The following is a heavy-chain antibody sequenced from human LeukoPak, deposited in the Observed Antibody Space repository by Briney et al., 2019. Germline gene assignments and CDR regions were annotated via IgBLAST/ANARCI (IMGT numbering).Heavy chain of an antibody. V-gene: IGHV3-66*01. J-gene: IGHJ4*02. CDR1: GFTVSSNY. CDR3: ARYPSHGLYFDY. CDR2: IYSGDST. Sequence: GGSLRLSCAASGFTVSSNYMSWVRQAPGKGLEWVAVIYSGDSTYYAGSVKGRLTISRDHSKHPLYIQMPTMRAQDTAVYYCARYPSHGLYFDYWGQGTLVTVCS.